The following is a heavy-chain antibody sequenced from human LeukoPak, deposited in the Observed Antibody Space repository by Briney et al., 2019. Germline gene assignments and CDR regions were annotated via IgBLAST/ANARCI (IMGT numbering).Heavy chain of an antibody. CDR1: GYTFTSYY. V-gene: IGHV1-46*01. D-gene: IGHD2-21*02. J-gene: IGHJ4*02. CDR2: INPSGGST. CDR3: ARAYLRIVVVTAIDY. Sequence: ASVKVSCKASGYTFTSYYMHWVRQAPGQGLEWMGIINPSGGSTSYAQKFQGRVTMTRDTSTSTVYMELSSLRSEDTAVYYCARAYLRIVVVTAIDYWGQGTLVTVSS.